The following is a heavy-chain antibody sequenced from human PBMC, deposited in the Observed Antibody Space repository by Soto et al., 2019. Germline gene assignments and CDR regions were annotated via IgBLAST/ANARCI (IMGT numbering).Heavy chain of an antibody. Sequence: QVRLVQSGAEVKKPGASVKVSCEASGFTFSNYYMHWIRQAPGQGLEWMGIINPSGDSTTFAQRFQGRVTMTRDTSTSTVYMDLSSLTFEDTAVYYCTRGADVEKFGGLIFDTWGQGTLVTVSS. CDR2: INPSGDST. CDR1: GFTFSNYY. CDR3: TRGADVEKFGGLIFDT. D-gene: IGHD3-16*01. V-gene: IGHV1-46*01. J-gene: IGHJ5*02.